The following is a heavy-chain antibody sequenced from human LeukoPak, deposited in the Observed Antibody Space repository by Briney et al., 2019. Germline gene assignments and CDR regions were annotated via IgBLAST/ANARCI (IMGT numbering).Heavy chain of an antibody. CDR1: GFIFSSYI. Sequence: GGSLRLSCAASGFIFSSYIMHWARQAPGKGLEWVAVISYDGSNKYYADSVKGRFTISRDNSSNTLHLQMDSLRAEDTAVYYCARRPPYGSLDYWGQGTLVTVSS. J-gene: IGHJ4*02. D-gene: IGHD3-10*01. CDR3: ARRPPYGSLDY. V-gene: IGHV3-30-3*01. CDR2: ISYDGSNK.